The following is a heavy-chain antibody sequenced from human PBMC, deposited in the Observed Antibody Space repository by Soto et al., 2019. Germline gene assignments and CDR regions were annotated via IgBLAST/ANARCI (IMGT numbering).Heavy chain of an antibody. Sequence: SETLSLTCAVSGGSMSSGNWWSWVRQPPGKGLEWIGEIYHSGSTNYNPSLKSRLTISVDKFKNQFSLKLSSVTAADTAVYYCAIPAAGDFDFRGQGTLVTVSS. D-gene: IGHD6-13*01. J-gene: IGHJ4*02. V-gene: IGHV4-4*02. CDR3: AIPAAGDFDF. CDR1: GGSMSSGNW. CDR2: IYHSGST.